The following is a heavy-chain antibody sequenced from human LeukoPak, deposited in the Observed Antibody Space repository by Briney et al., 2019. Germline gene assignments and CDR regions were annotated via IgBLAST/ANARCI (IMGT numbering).Heavy chain of an antibody. CDR2: INHSGST. J-gene: IGHJ6*03. D-gene: IGHD6-19*01. CDR1: GGSFSGYY. Sequence: SETLSHTCAVYGGSFSGYYWSWIRQPPGKGLEWIGEINHSGSTNYNPSLKSRVTISVDTSKNQFSLKLSSVTAADTAVYYCARKGHSSGWYRDYYYYYYMDVWGKGTTVTVSS. CDR3: ARKGHSSGWYRDYYYYYYMDV. V-gene: IGHV4-34*01.